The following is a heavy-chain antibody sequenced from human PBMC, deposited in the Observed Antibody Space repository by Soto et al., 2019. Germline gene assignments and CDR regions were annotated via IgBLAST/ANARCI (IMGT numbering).Heavy chain of an antibody. CDR1: GYTFTGYY. CDR2: INPNSGGT. Sequence: GASVKVSCKASGYTFTGYYMHWVRQAPGQGLEWMGWINPNSGGTNYAQKFQGWVTMTRDTSISTAYMELSRLRSDDTAVYYCARGIYNWNTVIDYWGQGTLVTVSS. V-gene: IGHV1-2*04. CDR3: ARGIYNWNTVIDY. J-gene: IGHJ4*02. D-gene: IGHD1-20*01.